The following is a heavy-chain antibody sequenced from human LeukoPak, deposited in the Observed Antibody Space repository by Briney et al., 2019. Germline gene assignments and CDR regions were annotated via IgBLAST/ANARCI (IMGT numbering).Heavy chain of an antibody. CDR1: GFTFSSYA. V-gene: IGHV3-23*01. CDR3: ARDEGYDTLTGPFAC. D-gene: IGHD3-9*01. CDR2: INGFGGST. J-gene: IGHJ4*02. Sequence: PGGSLRLSCVASGFTFSSYAMSWVRQAPGKGLEWVSTINGFGGSTYYADSVKGRFTISRDNYKNTLYLQMNSLRAEDTALYYCARDEGYDTLTGPFACWGQGTLVTVSS.